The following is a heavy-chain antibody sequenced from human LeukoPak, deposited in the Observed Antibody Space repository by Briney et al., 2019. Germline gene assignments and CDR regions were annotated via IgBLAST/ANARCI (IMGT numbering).Heavy chain of an antibody. CDR3: VRQPGGGSYRNWFDP. CDR2: ISSSSSYI. V-gene: IGHV3-21*01. Sequence: GGSLRLSCAASGFTFSSYSMNWVRQAPGKGLEWVSSISSSSSYIYYADSVKGRFTMSRDNAKNSLYLQMNSLRAEDTAVYYCVRQPGGGSYRNWFDPWGQGTLVTVSS. J-gene: IGHJ5*02. D-gene: IGHD1-26*01. CDR1: GFTFSSYS.